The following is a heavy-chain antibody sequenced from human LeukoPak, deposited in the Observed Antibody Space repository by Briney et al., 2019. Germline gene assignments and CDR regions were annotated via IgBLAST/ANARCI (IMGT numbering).Heavy chain of an antibody. CDR2: ISYDASNK. D-gene: IGHD3-3*01. V-gene: IGHV3-30*03. J-gene: IGHJ5*02. Sequence: GGSLRLSCAASGFTFSSYGMHWVRQAPGRGLEWVTVISYDASNKYYADSVKGRFTISRDNSKNTLYLQMNSLRAEDTAVYYCARGRYDFWSGYYGGNWFDPWGQGTLVTVSS. CDR3: ARGRYDFWSGYYGGNWFDP. CDR1: GFTFSSYG.